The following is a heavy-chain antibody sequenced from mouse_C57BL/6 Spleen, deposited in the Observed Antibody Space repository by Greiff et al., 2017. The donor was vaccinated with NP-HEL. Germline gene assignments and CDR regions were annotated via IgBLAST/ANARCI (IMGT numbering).Heavy chain of an antibody. CDR1: GYSITSGYD. Sequence: EVQVVESGPGMVKPSQSLSLTCTVTGYSITSGYDWHWIRHFPGNKLEWMGYISYSGSTNYNPSLKSRISITHDTSKNHFFLKLNSVTTEDTATYYCARGGIDRFAYWGQGTLVTVSA. J-gene: IGHJ3*01. CDR3: ARGGIDRFAY. CDR2: ISYSGST. V-gene: IGHV3-1*01.